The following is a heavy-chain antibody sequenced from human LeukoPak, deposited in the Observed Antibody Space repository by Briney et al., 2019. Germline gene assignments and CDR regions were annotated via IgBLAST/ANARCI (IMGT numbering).Heavy chain of an antibody. Sequence: GRSLRLSCAASVFTFSSYGMHWVRQAPGKGLEWVAVISYDGSNKYYADSVKGRFTISRENSKNTLYLQMKRLRAENTAVYYCAKDDLYYYGAGSIDDWGQETLVTVSS. J-gene: IGHJ4*01. V-gene: IGHV3-30*18. D-gene: IGHD3-10*01. CDR3: AKDDLYYYGAGSIDD. CDR2: ISYDGSNK. CDR1: VFTFSSYG.